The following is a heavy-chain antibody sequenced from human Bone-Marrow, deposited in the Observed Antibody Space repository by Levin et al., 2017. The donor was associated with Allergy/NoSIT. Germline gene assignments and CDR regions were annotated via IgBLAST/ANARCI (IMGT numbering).Heavy chain of an antibody. Sequence: GESLKISCKTSGYTLTSYTLSWLRQVPGQRPEWMGWINTNTGSPTYAQGFAGRFVFSLDTSARTAYLQISNLRTDDTAIYYCAEAYVPWPPYRFDPWGQGTLVTVSS. D-gene: IGHD3-10*02. CDR3: AEAYVPWPPYRFDP. CDR2: INTNTGSP. CDR1: GYTLTSYT. J-gene: IGHJ5*02. V-gene: IGHV7-4-1*02.